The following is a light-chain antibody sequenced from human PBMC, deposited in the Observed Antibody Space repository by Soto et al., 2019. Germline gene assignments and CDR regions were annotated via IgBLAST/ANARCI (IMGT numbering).Light chain of an antibody. V-gene: IGKV3-15*01. Sequence: EIVMTQSPATLSVSPGERVTLSCRASQSVNTNLAWYRQKPGQAPRLLIYDVFTRATGIPARFSGSGSGTQFTRTISSLQSEDFAIYYCQQYNNWPLTFGGGTKVEIK. CDR2: DVF. J-gene: IGKJ4*01. CDR3: QQYNNWPLT. CDR1: QSVNTN.